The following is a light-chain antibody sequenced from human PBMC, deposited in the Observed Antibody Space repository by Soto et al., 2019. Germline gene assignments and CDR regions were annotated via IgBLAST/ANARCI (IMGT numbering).Light chain of an antibody. CDR1: QSVSSNY. CDR2: GAS. J-gene: IGKJ1*01. CDR3: QQYGSSPRT. V-gene: IGKV3-20*01. Sequence: EIVLTQSPGTLSLSPGERATLSCRASQSVSSNYLAWYQQKPGQAPRLLIYGASSRATGIPDRFSGSGSGTDFTLTISILEPEDFAVYYCQQYGSSPRTFGQGTKVEIK.